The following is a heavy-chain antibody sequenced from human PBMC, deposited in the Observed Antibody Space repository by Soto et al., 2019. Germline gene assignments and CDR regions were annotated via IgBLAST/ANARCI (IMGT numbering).Heavy chain of an antibody. J-gene: IGHJ4*02. V-gene: IGHV4-61*01. D-gene: IGHD3-3*01. Sequence: EILSLTITLSGGCVSSGSYDWRWIRQPPGKGLEWIGYIYYSGSTNYNPSLNSRVTISLDTSKNQLSLKLRSVTAADTAVYYCARSYDFWSGSTNYFEYWGRGTMVTVSS. CDR1: GGCVSSGSYD. CDR2: IYYSGST. CDR3: ARSYDFWSGSTNYFEY.